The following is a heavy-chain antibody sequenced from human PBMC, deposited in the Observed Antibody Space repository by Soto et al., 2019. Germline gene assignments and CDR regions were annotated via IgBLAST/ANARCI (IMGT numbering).Heavy chain of an antibody. D-gene: IGHD4-17*01. CDR3: AKDPYDYGDYFYGMDV. V-gene: IGHV3-30*18. Sequence: GSLRLSCAASGFTFSSYGMHWVRQAPGKGLEWVAVISYDGSNKYYADSVKGRFTISRDNSKNTLYLQMNSLRAEDTAVYYCAKDPYDYGDYFYGMDVWGQGTTVTVSS. CDR2: ISYDGSNK. CDR1: GFTFSSYG. J-gene: IGHJ6*02.